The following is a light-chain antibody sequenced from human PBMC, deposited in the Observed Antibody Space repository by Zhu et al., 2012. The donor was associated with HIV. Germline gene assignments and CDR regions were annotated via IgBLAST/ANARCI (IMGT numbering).Light chain of an antibody. Sequence: EIVMTQSPATLSVSPGERVTLSCRASQSLGSNLAWYQQKPGQAPRLLIYDVSTRATAIPDRFSGSGSGREFTLTISSLQSEDFAIYSCQQYNNWPLTFGPGTKVDV. CDR2: DVS. J-gene: IGKJ3*01. V-gene: IGKV3-15*01. CDR1: QSLGSN. CDR3: QQYNNWPLT.